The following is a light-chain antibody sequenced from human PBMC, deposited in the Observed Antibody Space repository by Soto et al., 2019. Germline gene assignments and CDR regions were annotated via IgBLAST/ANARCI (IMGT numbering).Light chain of an antibody. CDR3: KQSYSTPRFT. J-gene: IGKJ3*01. CDR2: AAS. CDR1: QSISSY. V-gene: IGKV1-39*01. Sequence: DIQMTQSPSSLSASVGDRVTITCRASQSISSYLNWYQQKPGKAPKFLIYAASSLQSGVPSRFSGSGSGTDFTLTISSLQPEDFATYYCKQSYSTPRFTFGPGTKVDIK.